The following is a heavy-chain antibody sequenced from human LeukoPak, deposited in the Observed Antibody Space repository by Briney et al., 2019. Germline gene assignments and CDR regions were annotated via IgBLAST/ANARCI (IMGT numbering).Heavy chain of an antibody. D-gene: IGHD6-19*01. J-gene: IGHJ4*02. Sequence: QPGGSLRLSCGASGFTFSNYGMLWVRQAPGKGLDWVAFIRYDGNNKLYADSVKGRFTISRDNSKNTLYLQMNSLRAEDTAVYYCAKARVPGGQWLASYWGQGTLVTVSS. CDR2: IRYDGNNK. V-gene: IGHV3-30*02. CDR1: GFTFSNYG. CDR3: AKARVPGGQWLASY.